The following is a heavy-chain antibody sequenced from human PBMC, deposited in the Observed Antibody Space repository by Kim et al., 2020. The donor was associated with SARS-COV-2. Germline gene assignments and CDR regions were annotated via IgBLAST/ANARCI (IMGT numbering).Heavy chain of an antibody. Sequence: SETLSLTCAVYGGSFSGYYWSWIRQPQGKGLEWIGEINHSGSTNYNPSLKSRVTISVDTSKNQFSLKLSSVTAADTAVYYCARFPTLRRRTVVDAFDIWGQGTMVTVSS. CDR1: GGSFSGYY. D-gene: IGHD4-17*01. CDR2: INHSGST. J-gene: IGHJ3*02. V-gene: IGHV4-34*01. CDR3: ARFPTLRRRTVVDAFDI.